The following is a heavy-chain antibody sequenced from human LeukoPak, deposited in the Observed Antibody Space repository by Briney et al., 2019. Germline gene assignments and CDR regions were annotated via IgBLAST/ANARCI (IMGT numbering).Heavy chain of an antibody. V-gene: IGHV3-23*01. Sequence: GGSLRLSCAASGFTFSSYAMSWVRQAPGKGLEWVSAISGSGGSTYYADSVKGRFTISRDNSKNTLYLQMNSLRAEDTAVYYCAKDFESRAAAGLFENWFDPWGQGTLVTVSS. CDR3: AKDFESRAAAGLFENWFDP. CDR2: ISGSGGST. D-gene: IGHD6-13*01. CDR1: GFTFSSYA. J-gene: IGHJ5*02.